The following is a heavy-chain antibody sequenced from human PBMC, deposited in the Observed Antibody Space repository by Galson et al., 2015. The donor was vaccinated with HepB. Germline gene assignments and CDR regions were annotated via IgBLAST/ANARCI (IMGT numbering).Heavy chain of an antibody. J-gene: IGHJ2*01. CDR1: GFTFSSYW. D-gene: IGHD2-2*02. V-gene: IGHV3-7*03. CDR3: AGESSPPTLKVPAAINYWYFDL. Sequence: SLRLSCAASGFTFSSYWMSWVRQAPGKGLEWVANIKQDGSEKYYVDSVKGRFTISRDNAKNSLYLQMNSLRAEDTAVYYCAGESSPPTLKVPAAINYWYFDLWGRGTLVTVSS. CDR2: IKQDGSEK.